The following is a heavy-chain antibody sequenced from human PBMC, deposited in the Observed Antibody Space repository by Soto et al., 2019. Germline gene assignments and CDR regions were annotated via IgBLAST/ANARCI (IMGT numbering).Heavy chain of an antibody. CDR3: ARDRFYKYYDSSGTIDY. D-gene: IGHD3-22*01. J-gene: IGHJ4*02. Sequence: ASVKVSCKASGYTFTSYGISWVRQAPGQGLEWMGWISAYNGNTNYAQKLQGRVTMTTDTSTSTAYMELRSLRSDDTAVYYCARDRFYKYYDSSGTIDYWGQGTLVTVSS. V-gene: IGHV1-18*01. CDR2: ISAYNGNT. CDR1: GYTFTSYG.